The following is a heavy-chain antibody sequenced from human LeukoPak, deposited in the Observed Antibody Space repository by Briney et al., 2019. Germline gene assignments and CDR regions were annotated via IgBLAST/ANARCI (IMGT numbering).Heavy chain of an antibody. V-gene: IGHV3-48*04. CDR3: AREGDDYGDYELSN. Sequence: GGSLRLSCAASGFTFSSYWMHWVRQAPGKGLEWVSYISSSGSTIYYADSVKGRFTISRDNAKNSLYLQMNSLRAEDTAVYYCAREGDDYGDYELSNWGQGTLVTVSS. CDR1: GFTFSSYW. CDR2: ISSSGSTI. D-gene: IGHD4-17*01. J-gene: IGHJ4*02.